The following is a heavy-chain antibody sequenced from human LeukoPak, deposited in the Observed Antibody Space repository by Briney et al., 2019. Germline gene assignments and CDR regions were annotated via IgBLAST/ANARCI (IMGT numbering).Heavy chain of an antibody. D-gene: IGHD3-3*01. Sequence: SETLSLTCTVSGGSISSYYWSWIRQPPGKGLEWIGYIYYSGSTNYNPSLKSRVTISVDTSKNQFSLKLSSVTAADTAVYYCARSVPDFWSGYYSVPGWFDPWGQGTLVTVSS. V-gene: IGHV4-59*01. CDR3: ARSVPDFWSGYYSVPGWFDP. CDR1: GGSISSYY. J-gene: IGHJ5*02. CDR2: IYYSGST.